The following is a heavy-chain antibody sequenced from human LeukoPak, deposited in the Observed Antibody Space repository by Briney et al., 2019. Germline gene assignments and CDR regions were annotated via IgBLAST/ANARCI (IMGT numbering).Heavy chain of an antibody. J-gene: IGHJ5*02. CDR2: IIPMFNSA. Sequence: ASVKVSCKASGGTFSNYAITWVRQAPGQGPEWVGGIIPMFNSANYAQRFQGRVTITADKSTSTAYMELSSLSSEDTAVYYCARDRYMPELHRAWFDPWGQGTLVTVSS. D-gene: IGHD1-7*01. V-gene: IGHV1-69*06. CDR3: ARDRYMPELHRAWFDP. CDR1: GGTFSNYA.